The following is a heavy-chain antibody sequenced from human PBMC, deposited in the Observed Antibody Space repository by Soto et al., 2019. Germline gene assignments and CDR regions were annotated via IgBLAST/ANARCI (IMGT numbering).Heavy chain of an antibody. J-gene: IGHJ4*02. CDR2: IYYSGSA. V-gene: IGHV4-30-4*01. Sequence: PSETLSLTCSVSGGSISSSDYYWTWIRQPPGKGLEWIGYIYYSGSANYNPSLKSRVTISVDTSRNHFSLKLNSVAAADTAVYFCARATYYSYTGGSPPLDYWGQGTLVTVSS. D-gene: IGHD3-22*01. CDR1: GGSISSSDYY. CDR3: ARATYYSYTGGSPPLDY.